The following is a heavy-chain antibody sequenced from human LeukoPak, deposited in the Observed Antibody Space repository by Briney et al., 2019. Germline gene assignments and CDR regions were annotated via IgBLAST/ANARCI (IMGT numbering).Heavy chain of an antibody. CDR3: ARSSAELIAARD. J-gene: IGHJ4*02. CDR1: GYTFTGYY. V-gene: IGHV1-2*02. D-gene: IGHD6-6*01. Sequence: GSSVKVSCQASGYTFTGYYMHWVRQAPGQGLEWMGWINPNSGGTNYAQKFQGRVTMTRDTSISTAYMELSRLRSDDTAVYYCARSSAELIAARDWGQGTLVTVSS. CDR2: INPNSGGT.